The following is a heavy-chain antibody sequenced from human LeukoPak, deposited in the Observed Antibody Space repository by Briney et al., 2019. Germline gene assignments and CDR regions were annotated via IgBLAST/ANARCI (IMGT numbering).Heavy chain of an antibody. D-gene: IGHD2-21*01. J-gene: IGHJ6*02. CDR3: ARGRDPEIPRYGMDV. V-gene: IGHV4-59*01. CDR1: GGSISSYY. CDR2: IYYSGST. Sequence: SETLSLTCTVSGGSISSYYWSWIRQPPGKGLEWIGYIYYSGSTNYNPSLKSRVTISVDTSKNQFSLKLSSVTAADTAVYYCARGRDPEIPRYGMDVWGQGTTVTVSS.